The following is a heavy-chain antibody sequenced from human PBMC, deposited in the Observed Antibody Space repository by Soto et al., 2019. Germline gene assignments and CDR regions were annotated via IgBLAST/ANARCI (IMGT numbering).Heavy chain of an antibody. CDR1: GFTFSSYG. V-gene: IGHV3-23*01. CDR2: FRTGADDGTT. Sequence: SLRLSCAASGFTFSSYGMHWVRQAPGKGLEWVSGFRTGADDGTTYYADSVKGRFTISRDISKNTLFLQMNSLRAEDTAIYYCAKKVNSGPGSQYFDYWGQGTLVTVSS. J-gene: IGHJ4*02. D-gene: IGHD3-10*01. CDR3: AKKVNSGPGSQYFDY.